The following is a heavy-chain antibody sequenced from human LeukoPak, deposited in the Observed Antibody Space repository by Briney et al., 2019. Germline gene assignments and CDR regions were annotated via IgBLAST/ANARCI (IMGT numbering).Heavy chain of an antibody. J-gene: IGHJ4*02. D-gene: IGHD3-10*01. CDR1: GGSFSGYY. CDR3: ARGADYGSGSLESGY. V-gene: IGHV4-34*01. Sequence: SETLSLTCAVYGGSFSGYYWSWIRQPPGQRLEWIGEINHSGSTNDNPSVKSRVTISVDTSKNQFYLKLSSVTAADTAVYYCARGADYGSGSLESGYWGQGTLVTVS. CDR2: INHSGST.